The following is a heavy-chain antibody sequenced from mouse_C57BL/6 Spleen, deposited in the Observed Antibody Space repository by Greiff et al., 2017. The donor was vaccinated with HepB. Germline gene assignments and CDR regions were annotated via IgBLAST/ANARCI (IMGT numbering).Heavy chain of an antibody. D-gene: IGHD1-1*01. CDR3: ARDRFDYYGSSPLAY. CDR2: IDPNSGGT. J-gene: IGHJ3*01. Sequence: VKQSCKASGYTFTSYWMHWVKQRPGRGLEWIGRIDPNSGGTKYNEKFKSKATLTVDKPSSTAYMQLSSLTSEDSAVYYCARDRFDYYGSSPLAYWGQGTLVTVSA. CDR1: GYTFTSYW. V-gene: IGHV1-72*01.